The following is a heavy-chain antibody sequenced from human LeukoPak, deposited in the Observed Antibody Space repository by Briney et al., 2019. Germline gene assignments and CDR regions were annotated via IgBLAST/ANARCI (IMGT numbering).Heavy chain of an antibody. CDR3: VRDGPSWGLL. CDR1: GGSIGTYY. V-gene: IGHV4-4*07. J-gene: IGHJ4*02. CDR2: VFTTGGA. D-gene: IGHD7-27*01. Sequence: SXTLSLTCTVSGGSIGTYYWSWIRQPAGKGLEWIGRVFTTGGANYNPSLKRRVTISLDTSRNLFSLKLNSVTAADTAVYYCVRDGPSWGLLWGQGALVTVSS.